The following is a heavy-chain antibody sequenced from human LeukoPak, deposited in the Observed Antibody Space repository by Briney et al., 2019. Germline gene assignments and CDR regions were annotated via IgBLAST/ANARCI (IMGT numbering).Heavy chain of an antibody. CDR3: ARVVETYYYGSGTELDY. CDR2: INPNSGGT. J-gene: IGHJ4*02. Sequence: ASVKVSCKASGYTFTSYYMHWVRQAPGQGLEWMGWINPNSGGTNYAQKFQGRVTMTRDTSISTAYMELSRLRSDDTAVYYCARVVETYYYGSGTELDYWGQGTLVTVSS. CDR1: GYTFTSYY. D-gene: IGHD3-10*01. V-gene: IGHV1-2*02.